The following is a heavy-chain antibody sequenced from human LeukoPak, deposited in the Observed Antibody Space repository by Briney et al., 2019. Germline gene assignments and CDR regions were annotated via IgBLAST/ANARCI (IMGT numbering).Heavy chain of an antibody. J-gene: IGHJ3*02. D-gene: IGHD2-15*01. CDR2: INHRGST. CDR1: GGSFSGYY. CDR3: ARKTELPRDIVVVIAGPSDAFDI. Sequence: SETLSLTCAVYGGSFSGYYWSWIRQPPGKGLEWIGEINHRGSTTYNPSLKSRVSISVDTSKNQFSLKLSSVTAADTAVYYCARKTELPRDIVVVIAGPSDAFDIWGQGTMVTVSS. V-gene: IGHV4-34*01.